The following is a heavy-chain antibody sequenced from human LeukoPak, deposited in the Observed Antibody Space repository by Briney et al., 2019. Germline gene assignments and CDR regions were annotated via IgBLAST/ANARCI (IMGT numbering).Heavy chain of an antibody. CDR1: GAALSTYF. V-gene: IGHV4-59*01. Sequence: SETLSLTCTVSGAALSTYFWSWIRQSPGKGLEWIGYIYSSGSTKYNPSLKSRVTISVDESKNQFALTLRSLAAADTAVYYCSGDFWSGSVGFDPWGQGTLVTVSS. J-gene: IGHJ5*02. D-gene: IGHD3-3*01. CDR3: SGDFWSGSVGFDP. CDR2: IYSSGST.